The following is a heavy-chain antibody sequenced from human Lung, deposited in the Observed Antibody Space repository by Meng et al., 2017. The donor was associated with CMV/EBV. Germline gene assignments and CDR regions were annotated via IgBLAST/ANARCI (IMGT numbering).Heavy chain of an antibody. CDR1: GGSGSSSDYY. CDR3: ARGAPYSNWGIN. V-gene: IGHV4-61*08. CDR2: IYNSGST. J-gene: IGHJ4*02. D-gene: IGHD4-11*01. Sequence: SGGSGSSSDYYWSWIRRPPGKRLEGIGCIYNSGSTNYNPALKSRVTISVDTYKNQVSLKLSSVTAADTAVYYCARGAPYSNWGINWGQGTLVTVSS.